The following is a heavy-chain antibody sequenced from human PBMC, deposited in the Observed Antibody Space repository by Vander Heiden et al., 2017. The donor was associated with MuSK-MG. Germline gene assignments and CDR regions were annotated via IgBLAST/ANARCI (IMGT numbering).Heavy chain of an antibody. CDR1: GFTFSSYA. D-gene: IGHD5-12*01. J-gene: IGHJ4*02. Sequence: VQLLECGGGLVQPGWSLRLFCAASGFTFSSYAMSWVRQAPGKGLEWVSAISGSGGSTCYADSVKGRFTISRDNSKNTLYLQMNSLRAEDTAVYYCAKAERWLQYDCFDYWGQGTLVTVSS. V-gene: IGHV3-23*01. CDR3: AKAERWLQYDCFDY. CDR2: ISGSGGST.